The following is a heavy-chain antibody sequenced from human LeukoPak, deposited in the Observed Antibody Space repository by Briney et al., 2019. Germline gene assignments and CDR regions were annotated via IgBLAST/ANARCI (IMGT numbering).Heavy chain of an antibody. Sequence: SETLSLTCTVSGYSISSGYYWGWIRQPPGRGLDGIGSIYHSGSTYYNPSLKSRVTISVDTSKNQFSLKLSSVTAADTAVYYCARRCNWNDGDAFDIWGRGTMVTVSS. J-gene: IGHJ3*02. CDR1: GYSISSGYY. CDR3: ARRCNWNDGDAFDI. D-gene: IGHD1-1*01. CDR2: IYHSGST. V-gene: IGHV4-38-2*02.